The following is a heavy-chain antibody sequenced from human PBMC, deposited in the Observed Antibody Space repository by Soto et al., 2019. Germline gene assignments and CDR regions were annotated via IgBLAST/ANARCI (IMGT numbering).Heavy chain of an antibody. Sequence: EVQLVESGGGLVQPGGSRRLSCAASGFTFSSYSMNWVRQAPGKGLEWVSPISSSRRTIYYADSVKGRFTISRDNAKNSLYLQVNGLRAEHTAVDYCAREDITRGGWFDPWGQGTLVTVSS. CDR1: GFTFSSYS. CDR3: AREDITRGGWFDP. J-gene: IGHJ5*02. V-gene: IGHV3-48*01. CDR2: ISSSRRTI. D-gene: IGHD3-10*01.